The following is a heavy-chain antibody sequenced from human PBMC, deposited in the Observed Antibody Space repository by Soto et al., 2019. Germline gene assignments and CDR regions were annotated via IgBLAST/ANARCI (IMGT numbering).Heavy chain of an antibody. CDR1: GYTFTSYD. V-gene: IGHV1-8*01. J-gene: IGHJ4*02. Sequence: QVQLVQSGAEVKKPGASVKVSCKASGYTFTSYDINWVRQATGQGLEWMGWMNPNSGNTGYAQKFQGSVTMTRNTSISTAYMERRSLRSGYTAVYYCARALKSCSGGSCYAYYFDYWGQGTLVTVSS. CDR2: MNPNSGNT. D-gene: IGHD2-15*01. CDR3: ARALKSCSGGSCYAYYFDY.